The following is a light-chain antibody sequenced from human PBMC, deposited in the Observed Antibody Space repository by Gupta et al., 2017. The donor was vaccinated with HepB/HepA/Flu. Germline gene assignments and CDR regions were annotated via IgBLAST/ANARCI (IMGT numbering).Light chain of an antibody. CDR2: AAS. Sequence: AIQMTQSPSSLSASVGDRVTITFRASQGIRNDLGWYQQKPGKAPKLLIYAASRVQSGVPSRFSGSGSGTDFTLTISSRQPEDFATYYCLQEYNYPSTFGQGTKLEIK. CDR1: QGIRND. V-gene: IGKV1-6*01. J-gene: IGKJ2*01. CDR3: LQEYNYPST.